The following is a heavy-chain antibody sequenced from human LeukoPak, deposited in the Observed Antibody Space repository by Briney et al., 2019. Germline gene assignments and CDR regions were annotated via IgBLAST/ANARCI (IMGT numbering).Heavy chain of an antibody. J-gene: IGHJ3*02. CDR3: ARVDDRSDAFDI. CDR1: GFTFSSYA. CDR2: ISYDGSNK. D-gene: IGHD1-1*01. V-gene: IGHV3-30*04. Sequence: PGRSLRLSCAASGFTFSSYAMHWVRQAPGKGLEWVAVISYDGSNKYYADSVKGRFTISRDNSKNTLYLQMYSLRAEDTAVYYCARVDDRSDAFDIWGQGTMVTVSS.